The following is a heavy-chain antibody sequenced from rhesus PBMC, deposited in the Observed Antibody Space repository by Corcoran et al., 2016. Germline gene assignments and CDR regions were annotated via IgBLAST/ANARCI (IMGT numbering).Heavy chain of an antibody. CDR2: VDPEDGEA. D-gene: IGHD6-31*01. J-gene: IGHJ3*01. Sequence: EVQLVQSGAEVKKPGASVKISCKASGYTFTDYYLHWVRQAPGKGLEWMGRVDPEDGEAKHPQKFQERVTINADTSTDTAYMELSSVRSEDTAVDYWATGGAAGNRVAGDAFDFWGQGLRVTVSS. CDR3: ATGGAAGNRVAGDAFDF. CDR1: GYTFTDYY. V-gene: IGHV1-111*02.